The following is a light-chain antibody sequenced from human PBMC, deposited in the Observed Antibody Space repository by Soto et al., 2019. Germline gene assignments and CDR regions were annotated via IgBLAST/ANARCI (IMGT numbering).Light chain of an antibody. V-gene: IGKV3-11*01. CDR1: QSVRSY. Sequence: EILFTQSPATLSMSPGERVTLACRASQSVRSYLAWYQQKVGQAPRLLIYDASNRDTGIPARFSGSWSGTDCTLAINSLESGDFEVYYCQQHCSWPITFGQGTRLEIK. CDR2: DAS. CDR3: QQHCSWPIT. J-gene: IGKJ5*01.